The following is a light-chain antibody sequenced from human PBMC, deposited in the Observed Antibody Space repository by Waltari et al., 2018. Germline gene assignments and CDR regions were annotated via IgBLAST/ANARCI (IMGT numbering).Light chain of an antibody. CDR2: EGN. CDR1: SSDAGSYDL. V-gene: IGLV2-23*01. CDR3: SSNAGRGIV. J-gene: IGLJ2*01. Sequence: QSALTQPASVSGSPGQSITVSCPGASSDAGSYDLVCWYQQHPGKAPKLIIYEGNKRPSGVSNRFAGFKSGNPASLTISGLQAEDEAEYYCSSNAGRGIVFGGGTKLTVL.